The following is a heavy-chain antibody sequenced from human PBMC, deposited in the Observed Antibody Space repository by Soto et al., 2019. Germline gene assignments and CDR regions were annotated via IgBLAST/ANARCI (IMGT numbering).Heavy chain of an antibody. J-gene: IGHJ4*03. D-gene: IGHD5-18*01. CDR2: FYHSGSS. V-gene: IGHV4-59*12. CDR1: GGSIRMYS. CDR3: ERISAGARYGYANGGLHA. Sequence: SETLTLTCSACGGSIRMYSWSLVRQSPGKGLEWVGYFYHSGSSNYNPSLKSRVTISVDTSKNHLSLSLRSVTDEETAAYLCERISAGARYGYANGGLHAWGQGTLVAVSS.